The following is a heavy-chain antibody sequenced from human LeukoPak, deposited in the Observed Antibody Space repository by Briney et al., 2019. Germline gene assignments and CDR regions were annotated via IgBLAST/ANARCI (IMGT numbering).Heavy chain of an antibody. CDR3: ASSYCSGGSCYWFDP. CDR1: GYTFTGYY. Sequence: GASVKVSCKASGYTFTGYYMHWVRQAPGQGLEWMGWINPNSGGTNYAQKFQGRVTMTRDTSISTAYMELSRLRSDDTAVHYCASSYCSGGSCYWFDPWGQGTLVTVSS. D-gene: IGHD2-15*01. J-gene: IGHJ5*02. CDR2: INPNSGGT. V-gene: IGHV1-2*02.